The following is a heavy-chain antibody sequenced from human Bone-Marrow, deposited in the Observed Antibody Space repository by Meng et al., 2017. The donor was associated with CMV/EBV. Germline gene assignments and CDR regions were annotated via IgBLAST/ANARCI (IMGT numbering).Heavy chain of an antibody. CDR3: ARKDTLRDYYAMDV. Sequence: GSLRLSCRVSGASIRNYYWTWIRQSPGKGLEWIGYIYYSGSANYNSSLESRVTISLDTSKNQVSLKLKSVTTADTATYFCARKDTLRDYYAMDVWGQGTTVTVSS. J-gene: IGHJ6*02. CDR1: GASIRNYY. CDR2: IYYSGSA. V-gene: IGHV4-59*01. D-gene: IGHD2/OR15-2a*01.